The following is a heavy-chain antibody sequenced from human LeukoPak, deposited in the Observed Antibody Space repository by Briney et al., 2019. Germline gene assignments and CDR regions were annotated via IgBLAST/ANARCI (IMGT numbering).Heavy chain of an antibody. CDR3: ARGRLGTMVREVIIFRFDP. D-gene: IGHD3-10*01. CDR1: GGSFSGYY. J-gene: IGHJ5*02. V-gene: IGHV4-34*01. CDR2: INHSGST. Sequence: SETLSLTCAVYGGSFSGYYWSLIRQPPGKGLEWIGEINHSGSTNYNPSLKSRVTISVDTSKNQFSLKLSSVTAADTAVYYCARGRLGTMVREVIIFRFDPWGQGTLVTVSS.